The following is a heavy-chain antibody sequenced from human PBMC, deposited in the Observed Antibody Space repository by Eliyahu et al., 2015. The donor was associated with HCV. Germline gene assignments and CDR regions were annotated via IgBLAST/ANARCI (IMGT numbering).Heavy chain of an antibody. Sequence: EVQLEQSGAEVKKPGESLKISCKGSGYSFSAYWIGWVRQMPGRGLEWLAVIYPGDSDSKYSPSLQGRVTISADNSINTAYLHWSGLKASDSAIYYCVRGYKGSHFDYWGQGTLVTVSS. V-gene: IGHV5-51*03. J-gene: IGHJ4*02. D-gene: IGHD5-12*01. CDR2: IYPGDSDS. CDR1: GYSFSAYW. CDR3: VRGYKGSHFDY.